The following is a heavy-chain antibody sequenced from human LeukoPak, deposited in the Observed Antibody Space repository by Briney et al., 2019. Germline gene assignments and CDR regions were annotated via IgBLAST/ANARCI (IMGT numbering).Heavy chain of an antibody. CDR2: IKSKTDGGTI. CDR3: STSLTSGYYIDH. V-gene: IGHV3-15*01. Sequence: PGGSLRLSCAASGFTFNNAWMTWVRQAPGKGLEWVGRIKSKTDGGTIDYAAPVKGRFSISRDDSKNTLYLQMNSLKTEDTAVYYCSTSLTSGYYIDHWGQGTLVTVSS. D-gene: IGHD3-22*01. J-gene: IGHJ4*02. CDR1: GFTFNNAW.